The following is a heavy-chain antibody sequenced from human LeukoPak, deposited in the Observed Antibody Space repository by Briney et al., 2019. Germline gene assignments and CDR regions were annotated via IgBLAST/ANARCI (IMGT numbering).Heavy chain of an antibody. CDR3: ARDLAYHYDSGGYHPLDY. D-gene: IGHD3-22*01. J-gene: IGHJ4*02. V-gene: IGHV1-69*04. CDR1: GGTFSSYT. CDR2: IIPILGIA. Sequence: GASVKVSCKASGGTFSSYTISWVRQAPGQGLEWMGRIIPILGIANYAQKFQGRVTITADKSTSTAYMELSSLRSEDTAVYYCARDLAYHYDSGGYHPLDYWGQGTLVTVSS.